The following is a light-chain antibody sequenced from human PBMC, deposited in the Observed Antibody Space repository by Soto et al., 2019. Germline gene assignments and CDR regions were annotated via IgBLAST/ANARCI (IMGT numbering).Light chain of an antibody. CDR2: LEGSGSY. V-gene: IGLV4-60*02. CDR1: SGHSSYI. CDR3: ETWDSNTHTV. J-gene: IGLJ3*02. Sequence: QAVLTQSSSASASLGSSVKLTCTLSSGHSSYIIAWHQQQPGKAPRYLMKLEGSGSYNKGSGVPDRFSGSSSRADRYLTISNLQFEEEADYYCETWDSNTHTVFGGGTKLTVL.